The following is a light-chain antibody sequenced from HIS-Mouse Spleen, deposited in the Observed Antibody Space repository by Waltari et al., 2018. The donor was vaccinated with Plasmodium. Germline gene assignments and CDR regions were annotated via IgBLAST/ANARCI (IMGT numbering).Light chain of an antibody. J-gene: IGKJ5*01. CDR1: QSVSSSY. CDR2: GAS. CDR3: QQYGSSPST. V-gene: IGKV3-20*01. Sequence: EIVLTQSPGTLSLSPGERATLSCRASQSVSSSYLAWYQQKPGQAPRLLILGASSRATGIPDRFSGSGSGTDFTLTISRLEPEDFAVYDCQQYGSSPSTVGQGTRLEIK.